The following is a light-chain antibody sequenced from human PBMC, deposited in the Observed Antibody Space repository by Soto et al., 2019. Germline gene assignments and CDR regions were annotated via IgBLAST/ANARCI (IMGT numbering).Light chain of an antibody. J-gene: IGKJ2*01. CDR1: QSGDSSY. Sequence: EIVLTQSPGTLSLSPGERATLSCRASQSGDSSYLAWYQQKPGQPPRLLIYGASSRATGIPERFSGSGSGKDFTITISRLEPEDFAVYYCQQYGRSLLYTFDQGTKVEIK. CDR2: GAS. CDR3: QQYGRSLLYT. V-gene: IGKV3-20*01.